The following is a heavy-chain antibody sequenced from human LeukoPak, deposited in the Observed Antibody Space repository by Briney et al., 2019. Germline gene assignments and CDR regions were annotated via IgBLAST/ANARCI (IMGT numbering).Heavy chain of an antibody. CDR3: ARGGNSSWDY. D-gene: IGHD6-6*01. J-gene: IGHJ4*02. Sequence: GGSLRLSCAASGFFFSNYWMSWVRQAPGKGLEWVANIKPDGTEKYYVDSLKGRFTIPRDNAKNSLYLQMNSLRVEDTAVYYCARGGNSSWDYWGQGALVTVSS. CDR2: IKPDGTEK. V-gene: IGHV3-7*01. CDR1: GFFFSNYW.